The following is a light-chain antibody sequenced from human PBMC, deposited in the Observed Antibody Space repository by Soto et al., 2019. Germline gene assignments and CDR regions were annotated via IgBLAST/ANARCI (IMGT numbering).Light chain of an antibody. CDR1: QSVSSNY. V-gene: IGKV3-20*01. J-gene: IGKJ1*01. CDR3: QEYCNSPRT. CDR2: DAS. Sequence: EHVLTQSPGTLSLSPGERATLSCRASQSVSSNYLAWYQHRPGKAPRLLIYDASSRATGIPDRFSGSGSGTDFTLTISRLVPKDFAVYYCQEYCNSPRTYGQGTKVEIK.